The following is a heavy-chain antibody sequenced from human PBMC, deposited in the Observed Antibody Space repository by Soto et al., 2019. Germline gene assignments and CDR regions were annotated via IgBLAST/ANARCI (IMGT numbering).Heavy chain of an antibody. CDR3: ARGALGFDP. Sequence: EVEVVESGGGLVQPGGSLRLSCAASGFTFSRNDMHWVRQATGRGLEWVSGIGTSGDTYYAGSVKGRFTISRENAKNSVYLQMNRLRAGDTAVYYCARGALGFDPWGQGTLVAVSS. J-gene: IGHJ5*02. D-gene: IGHD6-6*01. CDR1: GFTFSRND. CDR2: IGTSGDT. V-gene: IGHV3-13*04.